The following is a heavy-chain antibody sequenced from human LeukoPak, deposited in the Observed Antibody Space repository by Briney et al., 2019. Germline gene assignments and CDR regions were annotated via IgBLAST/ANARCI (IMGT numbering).Heavy chain of an antibody. CDR2: IYSGGST. CDR3: ASIYYYDSSGYYREYYFDY. D-gene: IGHD3-22*01. CDR1: GFTVSSNY. V-gene: IGHV3-53*01. Sequence: PGGSLRLSCAASGFTVSSNYMSWVRQAPGKGLEWVSVIYSGGSTYYADSVKGRFTISRDNSKNTLYLQMNSLRAEDTAVYYCASIYYYDSSGYYREYYFDYWGQGTLVTVSS. J-gene: IGHJ4*02.